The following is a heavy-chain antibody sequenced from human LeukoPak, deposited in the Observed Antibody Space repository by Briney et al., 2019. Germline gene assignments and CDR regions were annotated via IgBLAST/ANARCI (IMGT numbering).Heavy chain of an antibody. CDR2: ISYDGRNK. CDR3: AKDLSSGWPSAYFDY. V-gene: IGHV3-30*04. CDR1: GFTFSSYA. D-gene: IGHD6-19*01. Sequence: PGRSLRLSCAASGFTFSSYAMHWVRQAPGKGLEWVAVISYDGRNKYYADSVKGRFTISRDNAKNSLYLQMNSLRAEDTAVYYCAKDLSSGWPSAYFDYWGQGTLVTVSS. J-gene: IGHJ4*02.